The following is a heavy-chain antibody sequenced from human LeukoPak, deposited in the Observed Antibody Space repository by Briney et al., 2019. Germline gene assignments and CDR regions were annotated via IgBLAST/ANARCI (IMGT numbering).Heavy chain of an antibody. CDR3: IRSNGWPDY. J-gene: IGHJ4*02. CDR2: INHDGSDT. V-gene: IGHV3-74*01. Sequence: GGSLRLSCAVSGFXFISHWMHWVRPAPGKGLVWVSRINHDGSDTIYADSVKGRFTISRDNAKNTLYLQMNSLRAEDTAVYYCIRSNGWPDYWGQGTLVTVSS. D-gene: IGHD6-19*01. CDR1: GFXFISHW.